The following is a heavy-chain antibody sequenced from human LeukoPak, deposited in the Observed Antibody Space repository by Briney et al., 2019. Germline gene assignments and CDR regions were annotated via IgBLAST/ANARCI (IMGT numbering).Heavy chain of an antibody. V-gene: IGHV4-39*01. D-gene: IGHD3-9*01. CDR3: ARARYVNSFYAFDI. Sequence: SETLSLTCTVSGGSISSTIYYWAWIRQPPGKGLEWIGTIYYSGTTYYNPSLKSRITISVDTSKNQFSLRLTSVTAADTAVYYCARARYVNSFYAFDIWGQGTLVTVSS. CDR1: GGSISSTIYY. CDR2: IYYSGTT. J-gene: IGHJ3*02.